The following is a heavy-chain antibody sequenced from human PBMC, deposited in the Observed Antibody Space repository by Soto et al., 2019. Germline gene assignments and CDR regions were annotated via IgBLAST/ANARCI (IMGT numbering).Heavy chain of an antibody. J-gene: IGHJ3*01. CDR2: ISGDGSST. CDR3: ARSLPGTYGAFDL. D-gene: IGHD1-7*01. CDR1: EFTFRSYW. V-gene: IGHV3-74*01. Sequence: EVQLVDSGGGLVQPGGSLRLSCAASEFTFRSYWMHWGRQSPGKGLVWVSRISGDGSSTTYADSVRGRFTISRDNAKNTVYLQMDRLRAEDTAVYYCARSLPGTYGAFDLWGQGTMVTVSS.